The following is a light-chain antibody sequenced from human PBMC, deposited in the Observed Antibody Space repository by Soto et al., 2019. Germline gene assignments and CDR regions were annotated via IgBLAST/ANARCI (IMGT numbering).Light chain of an antibody. J-gene: IGKJ4*01. CDR2: VAS. CDR1: QSVTNNY. Sequence: EIVLTQSPGTLSLSPGERATLSCRASQSVTNNYLAWYQQKPGQAPRLLIDVASRRAPGIPYRFRGSGSGTDFTLTSSRLEPEDCAVYDCQQRSFSPLTFDGGTNVEI. CDR3: QQRSFSPLT. V-gene: IGKV3-20*01.